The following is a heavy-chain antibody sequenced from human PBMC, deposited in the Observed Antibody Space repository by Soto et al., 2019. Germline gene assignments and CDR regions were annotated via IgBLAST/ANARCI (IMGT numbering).Heavy chain of an antibody. CDR3: ARGGGSPDY. V-gene: IGHV4-59*08. Sequence: QVQLQESGPGLVKPSDTLSLTCTVSGGSISSYYWSWIRQPPGKGLEWIGYIYYSGSTNYNPSLRSRVTISVDTSKNQFYLRLTSVTAADTAVYYCARGGGSPDYWGQGTLVTVSS. D-gene: IGHD1-26*01. CDR1: GGSISSYY. J-gene: IGHJ4*02. CDR2: IYYSGST.